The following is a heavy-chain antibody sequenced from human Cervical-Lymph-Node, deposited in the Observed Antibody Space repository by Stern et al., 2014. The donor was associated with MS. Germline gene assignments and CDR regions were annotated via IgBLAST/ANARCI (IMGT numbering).Heavy chain of an antibody. Sequence: VQLVESGGGVVQPGRSLRLSCAASGFTFRTYAMHWVRQAPGKGLEWVTVISYDGSTKYYADSVKGRFTISRDNSKNTLYLQMNSLRVEDTAIYYCARAPGDYELDHWGQGTLITVSS. D-gene: IGHD3-22*01. J-gene: IGHJ4*02. V-gene: IGHV3-30-3*01. CDR2: ISYDGSTK. CDR3: ARAPGDYELDH. CDR1: GFTFRTYA.